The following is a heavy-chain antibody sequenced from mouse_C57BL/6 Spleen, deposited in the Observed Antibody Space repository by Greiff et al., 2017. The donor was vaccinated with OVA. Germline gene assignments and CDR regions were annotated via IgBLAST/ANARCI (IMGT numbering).Heavy chain of an antibody. V-gene: IGHV1-22*01. D-gene: IGHD2-1*01. CDR3: ASHGNYDGYYAMDY. CDR2: INPNNGGT. Sequence: EVQLQQSGPELVKPGASVKMSCKASGYTFTDYNMHWVKQSHGKSLEWIGYINPNNGGTSYNQKFKGKATLTVNKSSSTAYMELRSLTSEDSAVYYCASHGNYDGYYAMDYWGQGTSVTVSS. CDR1: GYTFTDYN. J-gene: IGHJ4*01.